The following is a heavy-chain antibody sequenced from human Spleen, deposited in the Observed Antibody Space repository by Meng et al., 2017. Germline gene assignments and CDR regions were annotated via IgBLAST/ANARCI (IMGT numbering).Heavy chain of an antibody. Sequence: SETLSLTCTVSGDSISSSSYYWGWVRQPPGKGLEWIGSIFYSGSTYYNPSLKSPVTISLDTSMHQFSLKLSSVTAADTAVYYCARASVQWELGDWGQGTLVTVSS. CDR2: IFYSGST. V-gene: IGHV4-39*07. J-gene: IGHJ4*02. CDR3: ARASVQWELGD. D-gene: IGHD1-26*01. CDR1: GDSISSSSYY.